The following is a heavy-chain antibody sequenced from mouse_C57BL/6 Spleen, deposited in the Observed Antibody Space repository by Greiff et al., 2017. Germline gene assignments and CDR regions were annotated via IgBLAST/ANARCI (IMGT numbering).Heavy chain of an antibody. Sequence: EVKLMESGAELVKPGASVKLSCTASGFNIKDYYMHWVKQRTEQGLEWIGRIDPDDGETKYAPKFQGKATITADTSSNTAYLQLSSLTSEDTAVYYCAQTAQATQGYWGQGTTLTVSS. CDR1: GFNIKDYY. D-gene: IGHD3-2*02. CDR2: IDPDDGET. CDR3: AQTAQATQGY. J-gene: IGHJ2*01. V-gene: IGHV14-2*01.